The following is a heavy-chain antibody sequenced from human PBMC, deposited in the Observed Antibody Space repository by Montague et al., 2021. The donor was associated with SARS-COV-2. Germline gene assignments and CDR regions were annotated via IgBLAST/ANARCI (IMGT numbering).Heavy chain of an antibody. CDR1: GGSISSSSYY. CDR3: ARQRGGIHIIVVVVGAVYRTYYFDY. V-gene: IGHV4-39*01. Sequence: SETLSLTCTVSGGSISSSSYYWGWIRQPPGKGLDWIGSNYYSGSTYYNPSLKSRVTISVDTSKNQFSLKLSSVTAADTAVYYCARQRGGIHIIVVVVGAVYRTYYFDYWGQGTLVTVSS. J-gene: IGHJ4*02. D-gene: IGHD2-15*01. CDR2: NYYSGST.